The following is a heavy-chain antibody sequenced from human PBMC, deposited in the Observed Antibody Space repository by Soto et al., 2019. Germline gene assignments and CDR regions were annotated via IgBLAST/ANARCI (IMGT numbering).Heavy chain of an antibody. V-gene: IGHV1-69*13. J-gene: IGHJ4*02. CDR3: ARGIRLGELSYPDY. CDR1: GGTFSSYA. CDR2: IIPIFGTA. D-gene: IGHD3-16*02. Sequence: GASVKVSCKASGGTFSSYAISWVRQAPGQGLEWMGGIIPIFGTANYAQKFQGRVTITADESTSTAYMELSSLRSEDTAVYYCARGIRLGELSYPDYWGQGTLVTVSS.